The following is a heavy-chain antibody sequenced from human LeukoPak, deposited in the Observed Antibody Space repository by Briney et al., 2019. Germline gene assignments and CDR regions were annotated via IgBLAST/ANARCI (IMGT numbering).Heavy chain of an antibody. V-gene: IGHV1-2*06. CDR1: GYTFTGYH. D-gene: IGHD3-10*01. CDR2: INPNSGDT. J-gene: IGHJ6*02. CDR3: ASFGAGYGSGSYYYYGMDV. Sequence: ASVKVSCKASGYTFTGYHMHWVRQAPGQGLEWMGRINPNSGDTNYAQKFQGRVTMTRDTSISTAHMELSRLRSDDTAVYYCASFGAGYGSGSYYYYGMDVWGQGTTVTVSS.